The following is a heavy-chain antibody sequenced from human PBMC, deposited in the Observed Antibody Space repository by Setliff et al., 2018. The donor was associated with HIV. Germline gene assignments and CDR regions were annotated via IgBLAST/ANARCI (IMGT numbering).Heavy chain of an antibody. Sequence: ASVKVSCKASGYTFTSYDINWVRQATGQGLEWMGWMNPNSGNTGYAQKFQGRVTMTRDTSINTAYMELSRLRSDDTAVYYCARQLSNSLDYWGQGTLVTVSS. CDR2: MNPNSGNT. D-gene: IGHD7-27*01. V-gene: IGHV1-8*02. CDR3: ARQLSNSLDY. J-gene: IGHJ4*02. CDR1: GYTFTSYD.